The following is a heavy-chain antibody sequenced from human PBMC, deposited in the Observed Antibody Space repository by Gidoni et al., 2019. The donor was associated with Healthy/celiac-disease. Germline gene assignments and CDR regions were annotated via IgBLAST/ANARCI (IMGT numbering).Heavy chain of an antibody. Sequence: QVQLVQSGAEVKKPGASVKVSCKASGYTFTGYYMHWVRQAPGQGLEWMGWINPNSGGTNYAQKFQGRVTMTRDTSISTAYMELSRLRSDDTAVYYCARAYYDSSGWGGDAFDIWGQGTMVTVSS. D-gene: IGHD3-22*01. V-gene: IGHV1-2*02. CDR3: ARAYYDSSGWGGDAFDI. CDR2: INPNSGGT. J-gene: IGHJ3*02. CDR1: GYTFTGYY.